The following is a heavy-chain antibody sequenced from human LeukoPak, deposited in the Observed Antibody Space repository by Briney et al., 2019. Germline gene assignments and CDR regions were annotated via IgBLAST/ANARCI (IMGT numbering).Heavy chain of an antibody. Sequence: PSETLSLTCTVSGGSISSSSYYWGWIRQPPGKGLEWIGSIYYSGSTYYNPSLKSRVTISVDTSKNQFSLKLSSVTAADTAVYYCARKVGATYLFDYWGQGTLVTVSS. V-gene: IGHV4-39*07. CDR3: ARKVGATYLFDY. J-gene: IGHJ4*02. CDR2: IYYSGST. CDR1: GGSISSSSYY. D-gene: IGHD1-26*01.